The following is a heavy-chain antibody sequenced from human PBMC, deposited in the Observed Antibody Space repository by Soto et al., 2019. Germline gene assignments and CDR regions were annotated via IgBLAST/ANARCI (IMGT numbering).Heavy chain of an antibody. V-gene: IGHV3-33*06. J-gene: IGHJ4*02. Sequence: GGSLRLSCAASGFTFSSYGMHWVRQAPGKGLEWVAVIWYDGSNKYYADSVKGRFTISRDNSKNTLYLQMNSLRPEDTAVYYCAKSRRSGGSCYDYWGQGTLVTVSS. CDR1: GFTFSSYG. CDR3: AKSRRSGGSCYDY. D-gene: IGHD2-15*01. CDR2: IWYDGSNK.